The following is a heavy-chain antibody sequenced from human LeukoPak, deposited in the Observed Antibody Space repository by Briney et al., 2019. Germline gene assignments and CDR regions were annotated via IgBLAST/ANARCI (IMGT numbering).Heavy chain of an antibody. CDR3: ASGIAAALLDY. Sequence: SETLSLTCTVSGGSISRYYWSWIRQPPGKGLEWIGYIYYSGSTNYNPSLKSRVTISVDTSKDQFSLKLSSVTAADTAVYYCASGIAAALLDYWGQGTLVTVSS. D-gene: IGHD6-13*01. V-gene: IGHV4-59*01. CDR2: IYYSGST. CDR1: GGSISRYY. J-gene: IGHJ4*02.